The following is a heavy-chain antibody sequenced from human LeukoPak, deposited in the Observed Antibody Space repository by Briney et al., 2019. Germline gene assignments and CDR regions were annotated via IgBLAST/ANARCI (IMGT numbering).Heavy chain of an antibody. CDR3: ARSVLPQRRFDY. D-gene: IGHD3-10*01. CDR2: ISAYNGNT. Sequence: ASVKVSCKASGYTFTSYAMNWVRQAPGQGLEWMGWISAYNGNTNYAQKLQGRVTMTTDTSTSTAYMELRSLRSDDTAVYYCARSVLPQRRFDYWGQGTLVTVSS. V-gene: IGHV1-18*01. CDR1: GYTFTSYA. J-gene: IGHJ4*02.